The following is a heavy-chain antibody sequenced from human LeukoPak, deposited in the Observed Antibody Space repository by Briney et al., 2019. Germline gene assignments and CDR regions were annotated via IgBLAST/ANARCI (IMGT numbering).Heavy chain of an antibody. CDR3: ARSCDGDCYSDY. V-gene: IGHV3-21*01. D-gene: IGHD2-21*02. CDR1: GFTFSNYS. J-gene: IGHJ4*02. CDR2: IGSTSHFR. Sequence: GGSLRLSCAASGFTFSNYSMNWVRQAPGKGLEWVSSIGSTSHFRYYADSLKGRVTISRDNAKNSLYLQMSSLRVEDTAVYYCARSCDGDCYSDYWGQGTLVIVSS.